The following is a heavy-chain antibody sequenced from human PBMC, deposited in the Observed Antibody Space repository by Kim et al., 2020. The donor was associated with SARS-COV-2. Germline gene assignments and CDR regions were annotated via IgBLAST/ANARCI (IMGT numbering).Heavy chain of an antibody. J-gene: IGHJ4*02. CDR1: GFTFSSYE. Sequence: GSLRLSCAASGFTFSSYEMNWVRQAPGKGLEWVSYISSSGSTIYYADSVKGRFTISRDNAKNSLYLQMNSLRAEDTAVYYCAREWGMLDYYGSGSYYRYFDYWGQGTLVTVSS. CDR3: AREWGMLDYYGSGSYYRYFDY. D-gene: IGHD3-10*01. V-gene: IGHV3-48*03. CDR2: ISSSGSTI.